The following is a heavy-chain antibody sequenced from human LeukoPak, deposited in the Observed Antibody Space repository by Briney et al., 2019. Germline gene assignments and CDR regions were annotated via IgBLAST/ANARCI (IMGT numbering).Heavy chain of an antibody. CDR3: ARGYCSSTSCPSAFDI. Sequence: ASVKVSCKASGGTFSSYAISWVRQAPGQGLEWMGGIIPIFDIANYAQKFQGRVTITADESTSTAYMELSSLRSEDTAVYYCARGYCSSTSCPSAFDIWGQGTMVTVSS. CDR1: GGTFSSYA. D-gene: IGHD2-2*01. J-gene: IGHJ3*02. CDR2: IIPIFDIA. V-gene: IGHV1-69*13.